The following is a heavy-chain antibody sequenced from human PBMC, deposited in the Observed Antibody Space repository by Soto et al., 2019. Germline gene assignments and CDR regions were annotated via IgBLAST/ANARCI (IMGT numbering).Heavy chain of an antibody. D-gene: IGHD3-9*01. Sequence: EVQLVESGGGLVQPGRSLRLSCAASGFTFDDYAMHWVRQVPGKGLEWVSGVSWNSGTIGYADSVKGRFTISRDNAKNSLYLQMNSLRAEDTALYYCVKGAYYDILTGCLSWGQGILVTISS. CDR3: VKGAYYDILTGCLS. J-gene: IGHJ4*02. V-gene: IGHV3-9*01. CDR2: VSWNSGTI. CDR1: GFTFDDYA.